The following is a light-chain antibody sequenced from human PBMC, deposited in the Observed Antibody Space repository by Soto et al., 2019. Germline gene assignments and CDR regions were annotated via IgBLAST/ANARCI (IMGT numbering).Light chain of an antibody. CDR1: QSIDTW. CDR3: QQYNDSFPYT. V-gene: IGKV1-5*03. Sequence: DIQMIQSPSTLSVSVGDRVTITCRASQSIDTWLAWYQQKPGTAPKLLIYKASTLESGVPSRFSGSRSGTEFTLTVSSLQPDDFATYYCQQYNDSFPYTFGQGTKLQI. CDR2: KAS. J-gene: IGKJ2*01.